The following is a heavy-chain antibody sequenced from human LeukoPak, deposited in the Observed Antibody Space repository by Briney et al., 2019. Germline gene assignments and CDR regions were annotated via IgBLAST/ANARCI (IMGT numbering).Heavy chain of an antibody. CDR1: GGSFSGYY. Sequence: SETLSLTCAVYGGSFSGYYWSWIRQPPGKGLEWIGEINHSGSTNYNPSLKSRVTISVDTSKNQFSLKLSSVSAADTAVYYCARGRVENVLRYFDWLYYYMDVWGKGTTVTVSS. V-gene: IGHV4-34*01. D-gene: IGHD3-9*01. CDR3: ARGRVENVLRYFDWLYYYMDV. CDR2: INHSGST. J-gene: IGHJ6*03.